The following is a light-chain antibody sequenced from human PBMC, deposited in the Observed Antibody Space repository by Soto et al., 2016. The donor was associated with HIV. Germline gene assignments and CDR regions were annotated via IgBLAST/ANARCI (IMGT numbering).Light chain of an antibody. Sequence: SPELTQDPAVSVALGQTVGITCQGDSLRVHYAIWYQQKPGQAPVLILYGDNNRPSGIPGRFSGSSSGNTASLTITGAQAEDEADYFCSSRDNTGYHVLFGGGTNLTVL. CDR3: SSRDNTGYHVL. J-gene: IGLJ2*01. CDR1: SLRVHY. CDR2: GDN. V-gene: IGLV3-19*01.